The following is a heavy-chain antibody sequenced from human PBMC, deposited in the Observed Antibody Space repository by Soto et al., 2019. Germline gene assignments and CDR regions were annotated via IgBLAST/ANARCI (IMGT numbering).Heavy chain of an antibody. V-gene: IGHV3-48*02. CDR3: AREHILGARSLDY. D-gene: IGHD3-16*01. Sequence: EVQLVESGGGLVQWGGSLRLSCAASGFTFSGYSVNWVRKAPGKGLEWVSYISSGSKTIYYAESVKGRFTVSRDNARKSQYLQMNSLRDEDTTVYYCAREHILGARSLDYWGQGTQVIFSS. J-gene: IGHJ4*02. CDR2: ISSGSKTI. CDR1: GFTFSGYS.